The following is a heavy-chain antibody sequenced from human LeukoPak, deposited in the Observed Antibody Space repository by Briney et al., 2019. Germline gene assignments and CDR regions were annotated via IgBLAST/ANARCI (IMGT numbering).Heavy chain of an antibody. J-gene: IGHJ4*02. CDR3: ARLNWVPGSTWPKIDS. CDR1: GGSISSHY. Sequence: PSETLSLTCTVSGGSISSHYWSWVRQPPGKGLEWVGYIYYSGSTNYNPSLKSRVTISLDTSKNQFSLNLSSVTAADTAVYYCARLNWVPGSTWPKIDSWGQGTLVTVSS. V-gene: IGHV4-59*08. CDR2: IYYSGST. D-gene: IGHD6-13*01.